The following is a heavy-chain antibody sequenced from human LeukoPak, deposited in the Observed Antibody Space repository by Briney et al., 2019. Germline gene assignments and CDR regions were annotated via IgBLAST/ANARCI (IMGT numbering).Heavy chain of an antibody. CDR3: ARAKTLEPSPSNAFDI. V-gene: IGHV1-18*01. CDR2: ISAYNGNT. Sequence: GASVKVSCQTSGYTFTSYGYSWVRQAPGQGLEWMGWISAYNGNTKYAQKFQGRVTITTVTSTSTAYMELRSLTLDDTALYYCARAKTLEPSPSNAFDIWGQGTMVTVSS. D-gene: IGHD1-1*01. J-gene: IGHJ3*02. CDR1: GYTFTSYG.